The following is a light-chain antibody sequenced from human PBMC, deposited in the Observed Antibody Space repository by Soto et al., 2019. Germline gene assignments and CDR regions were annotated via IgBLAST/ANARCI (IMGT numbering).Light chain of an antibody. CDR2: AAS. CDR1: QGIRNG. J-gene: IGKJ2*01. Sequence: DIQMTQSPSSLSASVGDRVTITCRASQGIRNGLGWYQQKPGKAPKRLIYAASSLERGVPLRFSGTGSGTEFTLTISSLQPEDFATYYCLQHNSYPYTFSQGTKLEIK. V-gene: IGKV1-17*01. CDR3: LQHNSYPYT.